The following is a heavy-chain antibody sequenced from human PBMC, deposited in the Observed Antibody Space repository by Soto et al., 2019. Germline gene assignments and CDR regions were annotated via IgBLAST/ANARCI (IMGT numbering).Heavy chain of an antibody. CDR2: IYYSGST. CDR3: ARGEAAAGNFDY. CDR1: GGSISSGDYY. V-gene: IGHV4-30-4*01. J-gene: IGHJ4*02. Sequence: SETLSLTCTVSGGSISSGDYYWSWIRQPPGKGLEWIGYIYYSGSTYYNPSLKSRVTISVDTSKNQFSLKLSSVTAADTAVYYCARGEAAAGNFDYWGQGTLVTVSS. D-gene: IGHD6-13*01.